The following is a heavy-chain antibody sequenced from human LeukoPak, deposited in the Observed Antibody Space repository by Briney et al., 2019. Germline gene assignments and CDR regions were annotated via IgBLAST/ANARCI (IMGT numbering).Heavy chain of an antibody. V-gene: IGHV4-59*01. CDR3: ARARKGNWFDP. CDR1: GGFISSYY. J-gene: IGHJ5*02. Sequence: PSETLSLTCIVSGGFISSYYWSWIRQPPGKGLEWIGYIYYSGSTNYNPSLKSRVTISVDMSKTQFSLKLNSVTAADTALYYCARARKGNWFDPWGQGTLVTVSS. D-gene: IGHD6-6*01. CDR2: IYYSGST.